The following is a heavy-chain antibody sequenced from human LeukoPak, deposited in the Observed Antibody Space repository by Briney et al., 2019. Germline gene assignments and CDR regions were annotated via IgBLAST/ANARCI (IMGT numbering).Heavy chain of an antibody. CDR2: ISYDGSNK. D-gene: IGHD3-22*01. V-gene: IGHV3-30*04. CDR3: AREPTMTYAFDI. Sequence: GGSLRLSCAASGFTFSSYAMHWVRQAPGKGLEWVAVISYDGSNKYYADSVKGRFTISRDNSKNTLYLRMNSLRAEDTAVYYCAREPTMTYAFDIWGQGTMVTVSS. CDR1: GFTFSSYA. J-gene: IGHJ3*02.